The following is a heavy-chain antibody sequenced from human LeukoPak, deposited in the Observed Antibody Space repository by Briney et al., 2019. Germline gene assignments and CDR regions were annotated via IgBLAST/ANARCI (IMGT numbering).Heavy chain of an antibody. Sequence: SETLSLTCTVSGGSISSSNYYWGWIRQPPGKGLEWIGSIYYSGSTYYNPSLKSRVTISVDTSKNQFSLKLSSVTAADTAVYYCASRPRGKDYFDYWGQGTLVTVSS. V-gene: IGHV4-39*07. J-gene: IGHJ4*02. CDR2: IYYSGST. D-gene: IGHD3-16*01. CDR1: GGSISSSNYY. CDR3: ASRPRGKDYFDY.